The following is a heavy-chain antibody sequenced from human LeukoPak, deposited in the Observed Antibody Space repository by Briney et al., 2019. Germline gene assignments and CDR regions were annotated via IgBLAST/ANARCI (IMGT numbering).Heavy chain of an antibody. CDR3: ARHADSYGYRFLDY. Sequence: PGGSLRLSCTGSRFTSRNYAVHSVRQTPDKGLEWVAVISHDGSNKHYAASVEGRSTISRDNSKNTLYLQINTLRAEDTAAYYYARHADSYGYRFLDYWGQGTLVTVSS. CDR1: RFTSRNYA. V-gene: IGHV3-30-3*01. D-gene: IGHD3-16*01. CDR2: ISHDGSNK. J-gene: IGHJ4*02.